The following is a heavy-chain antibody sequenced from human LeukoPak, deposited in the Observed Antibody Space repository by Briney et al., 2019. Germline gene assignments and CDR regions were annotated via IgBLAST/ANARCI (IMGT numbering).Heavy chain of an antibody. Sequence: ASVKVSCKASGYTFTSSDINWVRQAAGQGLEWMGWINPNSGRTGYAQRFQGRVTMTANTSISTAYMELSSLRFDDTAVYYCARGRSGLAAAGTYDYWGQRTLITVSS. D-gene: IGHD6-13*01. CDR2: INPNSGRT. J-gene: IGHJ4*02. V-gene: IGHV1-8*01. CDR3: ARGRSGLAAAGTYDY. CDR1: GYTFTSSD.